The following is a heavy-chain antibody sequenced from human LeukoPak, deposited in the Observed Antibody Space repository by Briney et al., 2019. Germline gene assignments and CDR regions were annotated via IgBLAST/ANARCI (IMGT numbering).Heavy chain of an antibody. CDR1: GDSFSSVTDY. CDR3: ASQITMIAHYGMDV. J-gene: IGHJ6*02. V-gene: IGHV4-39*07. CDR2: GDYSGGT. D-gene: IGHD3-22*01. Sequence: SETLSLTCTVSGDSFSSVTDYWAWIRQPPGKGLEWIASGDYSGGTYYNPSLESRVAISADMSKNQFSLKLSSVTAADTAVYYCASQITMIAHYGMDVWGQGTTVTVSS.